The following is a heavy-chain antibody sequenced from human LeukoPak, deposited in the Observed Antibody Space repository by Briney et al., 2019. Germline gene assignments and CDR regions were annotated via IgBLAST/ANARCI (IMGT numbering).Heavy chain of an antibody. J-gene: IGHJ4*02. CDR2: IYYSGST. CDR1: GGSISSSSYY. CDR3: ARRSSGSYWDYFDY. V-gene: IGHV4-39*01. D-gene: IGHD1-26*01. Sequence: SETLSLTCTVSGGSISSSSYYWGWIRQPPGKGLEWIGSIYYSGSTYYNPSLKSRVTISVDTSKNQFSLKLSSVTAADTAVYYCARRSSGSYWDYFDYWGQGTLVTVSS.